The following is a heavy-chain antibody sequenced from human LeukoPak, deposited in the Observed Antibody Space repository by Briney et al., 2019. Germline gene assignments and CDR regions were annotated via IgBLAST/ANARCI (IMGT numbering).Heavy chain of an antibody. CDR3: ARDRRDFWSGYLDY. V-gene: IGHV1-69*05. D-gene: IGHD3-3*01. CDR2: IIPIFGTA. Sequence: GASVKVSCKASGGTFSSYAISWVRQAPGQGLEWMGGIIPIFGTANYAQKFQGRVTITTDESTSTAYMELNSLRAEDTAVYYCARDRRDFWSGYLDYWGQGTLVTVSS. CDR1: GGTFSSYA. J-gene: IGHJ4*02.